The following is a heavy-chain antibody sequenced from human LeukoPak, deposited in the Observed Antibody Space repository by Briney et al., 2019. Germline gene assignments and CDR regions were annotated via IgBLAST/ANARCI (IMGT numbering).Heavy chain of an antibody. Sequence: GESLKISCKGSGNIFTSYWIGWVRQMPGKGLEWMGIIYPGDSDTRYSPSFQGQVTISADKSISTVYLQWNSLKASDTAMYYCAFSLGDGSGSSFNWFDSWGQGTLVTVSS. D-gene: IGHD3-10*01. V-gene: IGHV5-51*01. CDR1: GNIFTSYW. J-gene: IGHJ5*01. CDR2: IYPGDSDT. CDR3: AFSLGDGSGSSFNWFDS.